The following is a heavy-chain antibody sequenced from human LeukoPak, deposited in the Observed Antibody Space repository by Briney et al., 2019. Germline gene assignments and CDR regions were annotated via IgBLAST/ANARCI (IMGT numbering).Heavy chain of an antibody. CDR2: INSDGSYI. CDR3: AKKGEIESALDY. Sequence: GGSLRLSCSASGFTFSLYAMHWVRQAPGKGLECVSAINSDGSYIYYADSVKGRFTISRDNSKNILYLQMSSLRTEDTAVYYCAKKGEIESALDYWGQGTLVTVSS. CDR1: GFTFSLYA. D-gene: IGHD6-6*01. V-gene: IGHV3-64D*08. J-gene: IGHJ4*02.